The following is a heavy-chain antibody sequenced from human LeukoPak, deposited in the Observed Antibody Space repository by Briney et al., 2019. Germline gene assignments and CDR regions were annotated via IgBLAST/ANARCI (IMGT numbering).Heavy chain of an antibody. D-gene: IGHD3-22*01. CDR3: ARVGRYYDSSGYYGPLYYYGMDV. V-gene: IGHV3-21*01. CDR2: ISSSSSYI. J-gene: IGHJ6*02. Sequence: PGGSLRLSCAASGFTFSSYSMNWVRQAPGKGLEWVSSISSSSSYIYYADSVKGRFTISRDNAKNSLYLQMNSLRAEDTAVYYCARVGRYYDSSGYYGPLYYYGMDVWGQGTTVTVSS. CDR1: GFTFSSYS.